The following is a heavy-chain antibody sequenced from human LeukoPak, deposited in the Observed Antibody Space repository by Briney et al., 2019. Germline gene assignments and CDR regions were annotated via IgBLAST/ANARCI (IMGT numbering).Heavy chain of an antibody. CDR3: ARGENPLDAFDI. V-gene: IGHV1-18*01. J-gene: IGHJ3*02. Sequence: ASVKVSCKASGYTFNLFGFNWVRQAPGQGLEWMGWISAYSGNTYFAQNFQGRVTLTTDTSTSTGYMELRTLRSDDTAVYYCARGENPLDAFDIWGQGTMVTVSS. CDR2: ISAYSGNT. CDR1: GYTFNLFG.